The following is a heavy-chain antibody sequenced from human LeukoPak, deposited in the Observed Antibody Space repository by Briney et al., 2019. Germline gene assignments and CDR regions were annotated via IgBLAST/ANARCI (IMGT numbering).Heavy chain of an antibody. CDR3: AKSSKWLVLDY. J-gene: IGHJ4*02. CDR1: GFTFSSYG. Sequence: GRSLRLSCAVSGFTFSSYGMHWVRQAPGKGLEWVAVISYDGSNKYYADSVKGRFTISRDNSKNTLYLQMNSLRAEDTAVYYCAKSSKWLVLDYWGQGTLVTVSS. CDR2: ISYDGSNK. V-gene: IGHV3-30*18. D-gene: IGHD6-19*01.